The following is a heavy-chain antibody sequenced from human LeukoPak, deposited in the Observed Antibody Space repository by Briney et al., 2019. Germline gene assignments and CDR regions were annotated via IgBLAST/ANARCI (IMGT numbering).Heavy chain of an antibody. V-gene: IGHV1-46*01. CDR2: INPSGGST. Sequence: ASVKVSCKASGYTFTSYYMHWVRQAPGQGLKGMGIINPSGGSTSYAQKSQGRVTMTRDTSTSTVYMEPSSLRSEDTAVYYCARDSDTTVGFDYWGQGTLVTVSS. D-gene: IGHD4-23*01. CDR1: GYTFTSYY. J-gene: IGHJ4*02. CDR3: ARDSDTTVGFDY.